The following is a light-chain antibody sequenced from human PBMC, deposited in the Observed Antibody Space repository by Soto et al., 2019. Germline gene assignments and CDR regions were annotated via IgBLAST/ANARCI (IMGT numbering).Light chain of an antibody. V-gene: IGKV3-20*01. J-gene: IGKJ1*01. CDR3: QQYGSSPQT. CDR1: QSVSSSY. Sequence: EIVLTQSPGTLSLSPGERATLSCRASQSVSSSYLAWYQQKPGQAPRLLIYGASSRATGSPDRFSGSGSGTDFTLTISRPEPEDFAVYYCQQYGSSPQTFGQGTKV. CDR2: GAS.